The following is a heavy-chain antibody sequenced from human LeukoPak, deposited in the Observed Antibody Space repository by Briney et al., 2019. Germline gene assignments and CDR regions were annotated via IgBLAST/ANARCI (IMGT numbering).Heavy chain of an antibody. CDR3: ASGSSGYYYYFDY. J-gene: IGHJ4*02. CDR2: INHSGST. Sequence: SETLSLTCAVYGGSFSGYYWSWIRQPPGKGLEWIGEINHSGSTNYNPSLKSRVTMSVDTSKNQFSLKLSSVTAADTAVYYCASGSSGYYYYFDYWGQGTLVTVSS. V-gene: IGHV4-34*01. CDR1: GGSFSGYY. D-gene: IGHD3-22*01.